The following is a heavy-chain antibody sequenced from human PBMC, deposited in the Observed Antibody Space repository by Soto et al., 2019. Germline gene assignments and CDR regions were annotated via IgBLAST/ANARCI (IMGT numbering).Heavy chain of an antibody. CDR3: VRDGTKTLRDWFDP. D-gene: IGHD1-1*01. J-gene: IGHJ5*02. CDR1: GASISGFY. V-gene: IGHV4-4*07. Sequence: SETLSLTCTVSGASISGFYWSWIRKSAGKGLEWIGRIYATGTTDYNPSLKSRFMMSVDTSKKQFSLKLRSVTAADTAVYYCVRDGTKTLRDWFDPWGQGISVTVSS. CDR2: IYATGTT.